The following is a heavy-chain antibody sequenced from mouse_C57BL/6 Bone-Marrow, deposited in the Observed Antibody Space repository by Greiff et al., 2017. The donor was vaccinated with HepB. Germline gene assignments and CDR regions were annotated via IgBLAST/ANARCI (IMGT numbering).Heavy chain of an antibody. J-gene: IGHJ3*01. CDR1: GFSLSTFGMG. CDR2: IWWDDDK. V-gene: IGHV8-8*01. CDR3: ARIAPYYYGSPAWFAY. Sequence: VKLVESGPGILQPSQTLSLTCSFSGFSLSTFGMGVGWIRQPSGKGLEWLAHIWWDDDKYYNPALKSRLTISKDTSKNQVFLKIANVDTADTATYYCARIAPYYYGSPAWFAYWGQGTLVTVSA. D-gene: IGHD1-1*01.